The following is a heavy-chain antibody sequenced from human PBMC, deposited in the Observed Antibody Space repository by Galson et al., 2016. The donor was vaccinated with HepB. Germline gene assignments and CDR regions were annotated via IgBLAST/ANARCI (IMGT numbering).Heavy chain of an antibody. Sequence: SLRLSCAASGFTFSDSAMHWVRQASGKGLEWVGRIRSKANSYATAYGASVKGRFTISRDDSENTAYLQMNSLKAVDTAVYYCTTGEAIVGADYMRDAFDIWGPGTMVTVSS. CDR1: GFTFSDSA. CDR2: IRSKANSYAT. V-gene: IGHV3-73*01. D-gene: IGHD1-26*01. J-gene: IGHJ3*02. CDR3: TTGEAIVGADYMRDAFDI.